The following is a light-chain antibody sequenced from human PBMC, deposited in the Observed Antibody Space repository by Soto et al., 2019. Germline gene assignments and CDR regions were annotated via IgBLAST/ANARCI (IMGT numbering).Light chain of an antibody. CDR1: QSVSSSH. CDR3: QQYGLSLLT. J-gene: IGKJ4*01. CDR2: GTS. V-gene: IGKV3-20*01. Sequence: EIVMTQSPATLSVSPGERATLSCRASQSVSSSHLAWYQQKPGQAPRLLIYGTSSRATGIPDRFSGSGSGTDFTLSISRLEPEDFAVYYCQQYGLSLLTFGGGTKGDIK.